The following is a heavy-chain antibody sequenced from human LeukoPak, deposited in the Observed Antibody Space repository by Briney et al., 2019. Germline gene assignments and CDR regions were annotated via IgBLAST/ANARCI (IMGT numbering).Heavy chain of an antibody. CDR1: GFTFSGYA. CDR2: IGAGGTFT. Sequence: GGSLRLFCTASGFTFSGYAMNWVRQAPGKGLEWVSSIGAGGTFTYYTDCVKGWFTISRDNSKNTLYLQMNSLRAEDTAVYYCAKNRNADYAQYFEFWGQGTLVTASS. V-gene: IGHV3-23*01. D-gene: IGHD1-14*01. CDR3: AKNRNADYAQYFEF. J-gene: IGHJ4*02.